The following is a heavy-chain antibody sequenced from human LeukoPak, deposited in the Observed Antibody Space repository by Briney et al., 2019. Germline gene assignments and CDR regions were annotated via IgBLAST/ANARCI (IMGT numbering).Heavy chain of an antibody. Sequence: PGGSLRLSCAASGFTFSSYAMSRVRQAPGKGLEWVSTISGSGGSTYYADSVKGRFTISRDNSKNTLYLQMNSLRAEDTAVYYCAKGDDSSGYYKYPDYWGQGTLVTVSS. CDR1: GFTFSSYA. CDR2: ISGSGGST. CDR3: AKGDDSSGYYKYPDY. D-gene: IGHD3-22*01. V-gene: IGHV3-23*01. J-gene: IGHJ4*02.